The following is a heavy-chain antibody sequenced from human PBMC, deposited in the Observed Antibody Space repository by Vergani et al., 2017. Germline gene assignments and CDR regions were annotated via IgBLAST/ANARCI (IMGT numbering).Heavy chain of an antibody. V-gene: IGHV3-9*01. D-gene: IGHD2-2*01. CDR1: GFTFDDYA. J-gene: IGHJ4*02. CDR2: ISWNSGSI. CDR3: AKASYCSSTSCPPDY. Sequence: EVQLVESGGGLVQPGRSLRLSCAASGFTFDDYAMHWVRQAPGKGLEWVSGISWNSGSIGYADSVKGRFTISRDNAKNSLYLQMNSLRAEDTALYYCAKASYCSSTSCPPDYWAREPWSPSPQ.